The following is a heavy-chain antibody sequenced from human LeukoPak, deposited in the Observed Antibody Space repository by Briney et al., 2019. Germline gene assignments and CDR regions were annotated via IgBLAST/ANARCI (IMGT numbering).Heavy chain of an antibody. D-gene: IGHD2-15*01. CDR2: ISAYNGNT. V-gene: IGHV1-18*01. CDR3: ARDRTLRYCSGGSCYNLDY. CDR1: GYTFTSYG. J-gene: IGHJ4*02. Sequence: GASVKVSCKASGYTFTSYGISWVRQAPGQGLEWMGWISAYNGNTNYAQKLQGRVTMTTDTSTSTAYMELRSLRSDDTAVYYCARDRTLRYCSGGSCYNLDYWGQGTLVTVSS.